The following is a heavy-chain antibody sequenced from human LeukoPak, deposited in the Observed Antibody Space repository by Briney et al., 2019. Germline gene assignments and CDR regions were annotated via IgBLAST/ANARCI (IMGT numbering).Heavy chain of an antibody. CDR2: INPNSGGT. Sequence: GASVKVSCKASGYTFTGYYMHWVRQAPGQGLEWMGWINPNSGGTNYAQKFQGRVTMTRDTSISKAYMELSRLRSDDTAVYYCARETTYYYYYYMDVWGKGTTVTVSS. V-gene: IGHV1-2*02. J-gene: IGHJ6*03. CDR1: GYTFTGYY. D-gene: IGHD4-11*01. CDR3: ARETTYYYYYYMDV.